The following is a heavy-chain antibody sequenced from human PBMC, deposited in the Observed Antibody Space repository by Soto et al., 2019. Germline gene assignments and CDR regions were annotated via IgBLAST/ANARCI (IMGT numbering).Heavy chain of an antibody. CDR1: EFTFSDYA. CDR3: ARAHYHDSSGPNGHAFDI. D-gene: IGHD3-22*01. J-gene: IGHJ3*02. V-gene: IGHV3-30-3*01. Sequence: GGSLRLSCAASEFTFSDYAMHWVLQAPCKGLEWVAVISDDGDKVFYADSMKDRLTISRDNSKSTLFLQLTSLGPEDTALYYCARAHYHDSSGPNGHAFDIWGQGTLVTVSS. CDR2: ISDDGDKV.